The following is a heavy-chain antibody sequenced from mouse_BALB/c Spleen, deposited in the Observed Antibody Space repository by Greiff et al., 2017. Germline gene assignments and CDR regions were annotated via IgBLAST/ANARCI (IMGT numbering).Heavy chain of an antibody. D-gene: IGHD2-14*01. J-gene: IGHJ1*01. CDR1: GYTFTSYY. CDR3: TTCYRTGYWYFDV. CDR2: INPSNGGT. Sequence: QVQLQQSGAELVKPGASVKLSCKASGYTFTSYYMYWVKQRPGQGLEWIGEINPSNGGTNFNEKFKSKATLTVDKSSSTAYIQLSSLTSEDSAVYYCTTCYRTGYWYFDVWGAGTTVTVSS. V-gene: IGHV1S16*01.